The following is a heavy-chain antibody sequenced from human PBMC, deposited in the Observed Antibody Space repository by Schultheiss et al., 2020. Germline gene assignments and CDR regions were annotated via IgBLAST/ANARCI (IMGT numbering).Heavy chain of an antibody. CDR2: ISWNSGSM. J-gene: IGHJ4*02. CDR1: GFTFDDYA. V-gene: IGHV3-9*01. CDR3: AKDSSAYYVLGSFDY. D-gene: IGHD3/OR15-3a*01. Sequence: SLQISCAASGFTFDDYAMHWVRQAPGKGLEWVSGISWNSGSMGYADSVKGRFTISRDNAKKSLYLQMDNLRAEDTALYYCAKDSSAYYVLGSFDYWGQGTLVTVSS.